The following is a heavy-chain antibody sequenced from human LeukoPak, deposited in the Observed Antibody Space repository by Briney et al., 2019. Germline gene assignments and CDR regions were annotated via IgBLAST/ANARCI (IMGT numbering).Heavy chain of an antibody. CDR1: GFTFGSYW. D-gene: IGHD2-15*01. CDR2: IKQDGSET. Sequence: GGSLRLSCAASGFTFGSYWMSWVRQSPGKGLEWVANIKQDGSETYYVDFVKGRFTVSRDNAKNSLYVQMDSLRAEDTAVYYCARAPLGRYCSGDSCYSSPGAFDFWGPGTMVTVSS. V-gene: IGHV3-7*01. J-gene: IGHJ3*01. CDR3: ARAPLGRYCSGDSCYSSPGAFDF.